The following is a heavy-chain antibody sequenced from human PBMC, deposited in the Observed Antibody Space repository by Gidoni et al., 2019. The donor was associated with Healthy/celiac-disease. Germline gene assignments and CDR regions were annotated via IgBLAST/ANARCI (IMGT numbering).Heavy chain of an antibody. D-gene: IGHD3-16*02. CDR1: GYTFTGYY. CDR3: ARDPLMITFGGVIAGEVLDY. V-gene: IGHV1-2*02. CDR2: INPNSGGT. Sequence: QVQLVQSGAEVKKPGASVTVSCKASGYTFTGYYIHWVRQAPGQGLEWMGWINPNSGGTNYAQKFQGRVTMTRDTSISTAYMELSRLRSDDTAVYYCARDPLMITFGGVIAGEVLDYWGQGTLVTVSS. J-gene: IGHJ4*02.